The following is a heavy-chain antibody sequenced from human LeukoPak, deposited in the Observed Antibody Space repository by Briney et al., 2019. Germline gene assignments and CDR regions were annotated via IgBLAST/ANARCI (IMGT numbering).Heavy chain of an antibody. D-gene: IGHD6-19*01. V-gene: IGHV3-30*02. Sequence: GGSLRLSCAASGFTFSSYGMHWVRQAPGKGLEWVAFIRYDGSNKYYSDSVKGRFTISRDNSKNTLYLQMNSLRAEDTAVYYCAKSPPSSGWYVLADYWGQGTLVTVSS. CDR2: IRYDGSNK. CDR1: GFTFSSYG. CDR3: AKSPPSSGWYVLADY. J-gene: IGHJ4*02.